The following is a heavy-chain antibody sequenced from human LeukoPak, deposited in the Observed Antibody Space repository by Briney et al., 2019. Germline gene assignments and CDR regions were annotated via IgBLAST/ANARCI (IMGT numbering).Heavy chain of an antibody. Sequence: GGSLRLSCAASGFTASSNYMSWVRQAPGKGLEWVSVIYSGGSTYYADSVKGRFTISRENAKNSLYLQMNSLRAGDTAVYYCAREQKNYDILTGFYYYYGMDVWGQGTTVTVSS. CDR1: GFTASSNY. J-gene: IGHJ6*02. CDR3: AREQKNYDILTGFYYYYGMDV. CDR2: IYSGGST. V-gene: IGHV3-53*01. D-gene: IGHD3-9*01.